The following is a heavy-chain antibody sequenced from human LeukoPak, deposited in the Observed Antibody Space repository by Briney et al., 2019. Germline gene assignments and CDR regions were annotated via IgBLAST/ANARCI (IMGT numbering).Heavy chain of an antibody. J-gene: IGHJ5*02. D-gene: IGHD3-3*01. V-gene: IGHV1-46*01. CDR1: GYTFSNFY. CDR2: IRPGGNSR. Sequence: ASVKVSCKASGYTFSNFYMHWVRQAPGQGLEWMGFIRPGGNSRTYAQKFQGRVAMTRDTSTSTVYMELNSLRSEDTAVYYCARGTTIFGVVILDTWGQGTLVTVSS. CDR3: ARGTTIFGVVILDT.